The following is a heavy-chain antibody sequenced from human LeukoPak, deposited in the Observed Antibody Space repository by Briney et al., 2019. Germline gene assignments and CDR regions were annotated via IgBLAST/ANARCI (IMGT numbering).Heavy chain of an antibody. D-gene: IGHD3-16*01. V-gene: IGHV1-24*01. CDR3: ATVGGLGIYDY. CDR2: FDPEDGET. J-gene: IGHJ4*02. CDR1: GGTFSSYA. Sequence: ASVKVSCKASGGTFSSYAISWVRQAPGQGLEWMGGFDPEDGETIYAQKFQGRVTMTEDTSTDTAYMELSSLRSEDTAVYYCATVGGLGIYDYWGQGTLVTVSS.